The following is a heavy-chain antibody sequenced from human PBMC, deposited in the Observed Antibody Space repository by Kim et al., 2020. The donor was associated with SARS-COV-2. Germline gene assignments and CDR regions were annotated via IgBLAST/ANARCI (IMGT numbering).Heavy chain of an antibody. CDR2: IYPGDSDT. CDR1: GYKFTNFW. D-gene: IGHD1-26*01. V-gene: IGHV5-51*01. CDR3: ARAPSGTSYPDAFDI. J-gene: IGHJ3*02. Sequence: GESLKISCEASGYKFTNFWVGWVRQMPGKGLEWMGVIYPGDSDTIYGPSFRGLVTISADTSTRTAYLQWRNLRTSDTALYFCARAPSGTSYPDAFDIWG.